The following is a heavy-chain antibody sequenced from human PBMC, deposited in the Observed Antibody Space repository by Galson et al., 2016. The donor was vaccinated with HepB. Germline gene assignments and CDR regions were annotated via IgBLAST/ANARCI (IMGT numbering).Heavy chain of an antibody. CDR2: IFYSGSA. CDR1: GDSISRYY. Sequence: ETLSLTCSVSGDSISRYYWSWIRQPPGKGLEWIGYIFYSGSANYNPSLKRRVTISVDTSKNQFSLKVSSVTAADTAVYYCARARYSGYDRSDGMDVWGQGTTVTVSS. V-gene: IGHV4-59*01. J-gene: IGHJ6*02. D-gene: IGHD5-12*01. CDR3: ARARYSGYDRSDGMDV.